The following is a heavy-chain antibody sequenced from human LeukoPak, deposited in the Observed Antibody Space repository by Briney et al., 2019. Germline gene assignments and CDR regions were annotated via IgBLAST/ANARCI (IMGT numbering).Heavy chain of an antibody. D-gene: IGHD3-10*01. J-gene: IGHJ4*02. CDR1: GGTFSSYA. CDR3: ARVLVDYGSGSYYRYFDY. V-gene: IGHV1-2*06. Sequence: ASVKVSCKASGGTFSSYAISWVRQAPGQGLEWMGRINPNSGGTNYAQKFQGRVTMTRDTSISTAYMELSRLRSDDTAVYYCARVLVDYGSGSYYRYFDYWGQGTLVTVSS. CDR2: INPNSGGT.